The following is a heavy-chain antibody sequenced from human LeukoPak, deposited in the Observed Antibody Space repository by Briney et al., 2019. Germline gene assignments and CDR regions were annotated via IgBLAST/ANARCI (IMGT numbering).Heavy chain of an antibody. CDR3: ARERRGEYYFDY. J-gene: IGHJ4*02. V-gene: IGHV3-23*01. D-gene: IGHD3-10*01. CDR2: ISGSGDST. Sequence: GGCLRLSCAAAGFTFSSYTMNWVRQAPGKGLEWVSGISGSGDSTYSAGSVKGQFTISRDNSKNMLYLQMNSLRADDTAVYYCARERRGEYYFDYWGQGTLVTVSS. CDR1: GFTFSSYT.